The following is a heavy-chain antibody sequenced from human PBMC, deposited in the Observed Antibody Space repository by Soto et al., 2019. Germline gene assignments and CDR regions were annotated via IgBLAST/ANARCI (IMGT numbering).Heavy chain of an antibody. D-gene: IGHD2-8*01. CDR2: IYPGDSDT. J-gene: IGHJ3*02. CDR1: GYSFTSYW. Sequence: GESLKISFKGSGYSFTSYWIGWVRQMPGKVLEWMGIIYPGDSDTRYSPSFQGQVTISADKSISTAYLQWSSLKDSDTAMYYCARPPSSTNNDAFDIWGQGTMVTVSS. CDR3: ARPPSSTNNDAFDI. V-gene: IGHV5-51*01.